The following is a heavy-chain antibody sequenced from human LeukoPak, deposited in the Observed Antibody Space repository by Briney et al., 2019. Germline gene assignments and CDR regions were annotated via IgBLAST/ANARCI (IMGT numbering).Heavy chain of an antibody. CDR2: INPNSGGT. J-gene: IGHJ4*02. Sequence: ASVNVSCMAPGYTLTGYYMHWVRQDPRQGLEWMGWINPNSGGTNYAQKFQGRVTMTRDTSISTAYMELSRLRSADTAVYYCAAYCSGGSCYSEFDYWGQGTLVTVSS. CDR1: GYTLTGYY. D-gene: IGHD2-15*01. CDR3: AAYCSGGSCYSEFDY. V-gene: IGHV1-2*02.